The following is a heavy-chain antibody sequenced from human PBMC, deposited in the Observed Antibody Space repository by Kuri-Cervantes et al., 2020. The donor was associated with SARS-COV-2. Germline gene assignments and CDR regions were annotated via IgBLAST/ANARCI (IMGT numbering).Heavy chain of an antibody. CDR3: ARGGGYDFWSGFDY. D-gene: IGHD3-3*01. V-gene: IGHV3-30-3*01. CDR2: ISYDGSNK. CDR1: GFTFSSYA. Sequence: GGSLRLSCAASGFTFSSYAMHWVRQAPGKGLEWVAVISYDGSNKYYADSVKGRSTISRDNSKNTLYLQMNSLRAEDTAVYYCARGGGYDFWSGFDYWGQGTLVTVSS. J-gene: IGHJ4*02.